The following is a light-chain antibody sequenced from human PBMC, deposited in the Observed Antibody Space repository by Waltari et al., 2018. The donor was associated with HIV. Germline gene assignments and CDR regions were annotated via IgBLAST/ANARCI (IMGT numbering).Light chain of an antibody. CDR2: DVS. Sequence: QPALTQPTSVSGSLGQSISISCTGTRSDIATYNYVSWYQQHPGKAPKLMIYDVSNRPSGVSNRFSGSKSGNTASLTISGLQAEDEADYYCSSYTSTFVIFGGGTNLTVL. J-gene: IGLJ2*01. V-gene: IGLV2-14*01. CDR1: RSDIATYNY. CDR3: SSYTSTFVI.